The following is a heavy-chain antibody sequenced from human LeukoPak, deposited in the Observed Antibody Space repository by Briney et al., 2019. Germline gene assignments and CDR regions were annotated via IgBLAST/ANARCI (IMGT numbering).Heavy chain of an antibody. CDR3: ARVNPDYGGNSRVDY. CDR1: GGSISSYY. CDR2: IYYSGST. Sequence: PSETLSLTCTVSGGSISSYYWSWIRQPPGKGLEWIGYIYYSGSTNYNPSLKSRVTISVDTSKNHFSLKLSSVTAADTAVYYCARVNPDYGGNSRVDYWGQGTLVTVSS. D-gene: IGHD4-23*01. J-gene: IGHJ4*02. V-gene: IGHV4-59*01.